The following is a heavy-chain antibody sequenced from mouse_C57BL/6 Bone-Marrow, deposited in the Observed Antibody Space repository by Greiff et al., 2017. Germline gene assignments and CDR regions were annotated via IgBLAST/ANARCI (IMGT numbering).Heavy chain of an antibody. CDR3: ARWRYSNYSFDY. CDR1: GYSITSDY. D-gene: IGHD2-5*01. V-gene: IGHV3-8*01. CDR2: ISYSGRT. J-gene: IGHJ2*01. Sequence: EVKLQQSGPGLAKPSQTLSLTCSVTGYSITSDYWNWIRKFPGNKLEYMGYISYSGRTCYNPSLKSRISITRNTSKNQYDLQLNSVTTEDTATYYCARWRYSNYSFDYWGQGTTLTVSS.